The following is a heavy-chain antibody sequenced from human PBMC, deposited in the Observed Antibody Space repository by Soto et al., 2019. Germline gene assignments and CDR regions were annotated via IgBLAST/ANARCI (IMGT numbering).Heavy chain of an antibody. CDR1: GGSISSGGYS. CDR3: ARAGGLGAVAADY. V-gene: IGHV4-30-2*01. D-gene: IGHD6-19*01. Sequence: QLQLQESGSGLVKPSQTLSLTCAVSGGSISSGGYSWSWIRQPPGKGLEWIGYIYHSGSTYYNPSLKRRVTLSVDRSTNQFSLKLSSVTAADTAVYYCARAGGLGAVAADYWGQGTLVTVSS. CDR2: IYHSGST. J-gene: IGHJ4*02.